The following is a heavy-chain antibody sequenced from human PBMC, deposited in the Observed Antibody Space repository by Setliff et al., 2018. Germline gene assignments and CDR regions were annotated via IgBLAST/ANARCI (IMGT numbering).Heavy chain of an antibody. CDR1: GYSISSGYY. V-gene: IGHV4-38-2*02. Sequence: KPSETLSLTCSVSGYSISSGYYWGWIRQPPGKGLEWIGSIYYSGSTYYNPSLKSRVTISVDTSKNQFSLKLSSVTAADTAVYYCARVPLMIAIRHAFDIWGQGTMVTVSS. J-gene: IGHJ3*02. D-gene: IGHD2-21*01. CDR2: IYYSGST. CDR3: ARVPLMIAIRHAFDI.